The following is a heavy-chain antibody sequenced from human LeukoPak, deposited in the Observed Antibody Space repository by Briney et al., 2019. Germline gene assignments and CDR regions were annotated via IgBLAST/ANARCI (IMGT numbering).Heavy chain of an antibody. D-gene: IGHD2-21*01. CDR2: ISGSSSYI. Sequence: GGSLRLSCAASGFTFSSYSMNWVRQAPGKGLEWVSSISGSSSYIYYADSVKGRFTISRDNAKNSLYLQMNSLRAEDTAVYYCARGASAIPFDYWGQGTLVTVSS. J-gene: IGHJ4*02. V-gene: IGHV3-21*01. CDR3: ARGASAIPFDY. CDR1: GFTFSSYS.